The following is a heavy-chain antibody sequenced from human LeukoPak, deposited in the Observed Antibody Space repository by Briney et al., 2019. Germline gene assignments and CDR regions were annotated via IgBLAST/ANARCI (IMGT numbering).Heavy chain of an antibody. CDR2: IYYSGST. Sequence: PSETLSLTCTVSGGSISSYYWSWIRQPPGKGLEWIGYIYYSGSTNYNPSLKSRVTISVDTSKNQFSLKLSSVTAADTAVYYCARRGYYYDSSGYFDYWGQGTLVTVSS. D-gene: IGHD3-22*01. CDR1: GGSISSYY. CDR3: ARRGYYYDSSGYFDY. J-gene: IGHJ4*02. V-gene: IGHV4-59*08.